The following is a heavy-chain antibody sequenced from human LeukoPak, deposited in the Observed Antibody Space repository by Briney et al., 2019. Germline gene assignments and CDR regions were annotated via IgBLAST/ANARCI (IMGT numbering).Heavy chain of an antibody. Sequence: ASVKVSCKASGYTFTSYDINWVRQATGQGLEWMGWMNPNSGNTGYAQKFQGRVTMTRNTSISTAYMELSSLRSEDTAEYYCARGVRAARTYYYYMDVWGKGTTVTVSS. J-gene: IGHJ6*03. D-gene: IGHD6-6*01. CDR1: GYTFTSYD. V-gene: IGHV1-8*01. CDR3: ARGVRAARTYYYYMDV. CDR2: MNPNSGNT.